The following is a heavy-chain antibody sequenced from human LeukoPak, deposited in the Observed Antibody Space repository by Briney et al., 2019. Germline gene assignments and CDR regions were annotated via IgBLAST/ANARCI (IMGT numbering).Heavy chain of an antibody. V-gene: IGHV1-46*01. D-gene: IGHD3-22*01. J-gene: IGHJ5*02. CDR3: ARSLPYYYDSSGYSHWFDP. CDR2: INPSGGST. CDR1: GYTFTSYY. Sequence: ASVKVSCKASGYTFTSYYMHWVRQAPGQGLEWTGIINPSGGSTNYAQKFQGRVTITADKSTSTAYMELSSLRSEDTAVYYCARSLPYYYDSSGYSHWFDPWGQGTLVTVSS.